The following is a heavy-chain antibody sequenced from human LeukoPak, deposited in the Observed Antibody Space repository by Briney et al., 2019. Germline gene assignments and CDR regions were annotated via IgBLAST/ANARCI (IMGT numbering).Heavy chain of an antibody. CDR1: GFTFDDYA. V-gene: IGHV3-9*03. CDR2: ISWNSGSI. J-gene: IGHJ4*02. D-gene: IGHD3-10*01. Sequence: QPGRSLRLSCAASGFTFDDYAMPWVRPAPGKGLEWVSGISWNSGSIGYAGSVKGRFTISRDNAKNSLYLQMNSLRVEDMALYYCAKEKCPWFGELGEGYFDYWGQGTLVTVSS. CDR3: AKEKCPWFGELGEGYFDY.